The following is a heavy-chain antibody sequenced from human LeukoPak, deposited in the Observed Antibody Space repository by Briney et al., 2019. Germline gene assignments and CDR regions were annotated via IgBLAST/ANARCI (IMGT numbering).Heavy chain of an antibody. CDR1: GYTFTGYY. CDR3: ARARYYGSGAPYFYYYYYMDV. CDR2: INPNSGGT. D-gene: IGHD3-10*01. J-gene: IGHJ6*03. Sequence: ASVKVSCKASGYTFTGYYMHWARQAPGQGLEWMGWINPNSGGTNYAQKFQGRVTMTRDTSISTAYMELSRLRSDDTAVYYCARARYYGSGAPYFYYYYYMDVWGKGTTVTVSS. V-gene: IGHV1-2*02.